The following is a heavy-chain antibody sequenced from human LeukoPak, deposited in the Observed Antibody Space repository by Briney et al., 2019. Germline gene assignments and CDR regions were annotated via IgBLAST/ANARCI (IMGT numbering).Heavy chain of an antibody. CDR3: VKDRHYSSSIMGI. Sequence: GSLRLSCAASGFTFNTYGLHWVRQAPGKGLEWVAVISYDGSNKYYADSVKGRVTISRDNSKNTLYLQMNSLRAEDTAMYYCVKDRHYSSSIMGIWGQGTLVTVSS. J-gene: IGHJ4*02. V-gene: IGHV3-30*18. CDR1: GFTFNTYG. CDR2: ISYDGSNK. D-gene: IGHD6-19*01.